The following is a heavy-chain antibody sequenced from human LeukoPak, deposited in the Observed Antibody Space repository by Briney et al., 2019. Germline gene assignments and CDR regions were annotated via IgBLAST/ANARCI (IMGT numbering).Heavy chain of an antibody. V-gene: IGHV1-18*01. J-gene: IGHJ5*02. D-gene: IGHD3-3*01. CDR1: GYTFTNYG. CDR2: ISANNVNR. Sequence: ASVKVSCKASGYTFTNYGISWVRQAPGQGLEWMGWISANNVNRNYALKLQDRVSMTTDTSTSTAYMELRSLRSDDTAVYYCARGSDFWSEFDPWGQGTLVTVSS. CDR3: ARGSDFWSEFDP.